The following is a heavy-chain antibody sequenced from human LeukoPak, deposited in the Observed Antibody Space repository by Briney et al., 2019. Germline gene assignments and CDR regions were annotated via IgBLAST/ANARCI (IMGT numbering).Heavy chain of an antibody. CDR3: ARGSRDYYDSSGYEY. D-gene: IGHD3-22*01. J-gene: IGHJ4*02. Sequence: SETLSLTCAVYGGSFSGYYWSWIRQPPGKGLEWIGEINHSGSTNYNPSLKSRVTISVDTSKNQFSLKLSSVTAADTAVYYCARGSRDYYDSSGYEYWGQGTLVTVSS. CDR2: INHSGST. CDR1: GGSFSGYY. V-gene: IGHV4-34*01.